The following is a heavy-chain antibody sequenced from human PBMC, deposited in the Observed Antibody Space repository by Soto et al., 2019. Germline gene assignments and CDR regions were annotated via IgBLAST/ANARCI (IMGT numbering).Heavy chain of an antibody. Sequence: SETLSLTCTVSSGSVSSGGYYWSWIRQHPGKGLEWIGYIYYSGSTYYNPSLKSRVTISLDTSKNQFSLKLSSVTAAGTAVYYCARVRSSTYYYYYYMDVWGKGTTVTVSS. CDR3: ARVRSSTYYYYYYMDV. CDR1: SGSVSSGGYY. J-gene: IGHJ6*03. D-gene: IGHD2-2*01. V-gene: IGHV4-31*03. CDR2: IYYSGST.